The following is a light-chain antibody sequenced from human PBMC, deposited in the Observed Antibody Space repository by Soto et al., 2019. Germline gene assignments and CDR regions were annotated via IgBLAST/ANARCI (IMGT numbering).Light chain of an antibody. CDR1: QSVSID. J-gene: IGKJ3*01. V-gene: IGKV3-11*01. Sequence: EVVLTQSPATLSLSPGDRATLSCRASQSVSIDFAWYQQKPGQAPRLLIYDASNRATGIPARFSGSGSGTDFTLTIRSLEPEDFAVYYCQHRHNFGPGTKVDIK. CDR3: QHRHN. CDR2: DAS.